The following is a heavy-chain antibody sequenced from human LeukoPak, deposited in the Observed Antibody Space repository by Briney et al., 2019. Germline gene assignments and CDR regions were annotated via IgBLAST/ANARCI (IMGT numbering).Heavy chain of an antibody. Sequence: GGSLRLSCAASGFPFSSYGMHWVRQAPGKGPEWVALMRFDGSIEYYADSVRGRFTISRDNSKNTLYLQMDSLRPEDTAVYYCAKQYGGYFEYWGQGTLVSVSS. J-gene: IGHJ4*02. D-gene: IGHD6-13*01. CDR2: MRFDGSIE. V-gene: IGHV3-30*02. CDR1: GFPFSSYG. CDR3: AKQYGGYFEY.